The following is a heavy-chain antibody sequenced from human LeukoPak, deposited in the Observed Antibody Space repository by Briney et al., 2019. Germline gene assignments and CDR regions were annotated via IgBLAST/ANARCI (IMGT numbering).Heavy chain of an antibody. D-gene: IGHD5-12*01. Sequence: GRSLRLSCAASGFTFDDYAMHWVRQAPGKGLEWVSGISWNSGSIGYAGSVKGRFTISRDNAKNSLYLQMNSQRAEDTALYYCAKGLYSGDDYPFDYWGQGTLVTVSS. CDR3: AKGLYSGDDYPFDY. CDR2: ISWNSGSI. CDR1: GFTFDDYA. V-gene: IGHV3-9*01. J-gene: IGHJ4*02.